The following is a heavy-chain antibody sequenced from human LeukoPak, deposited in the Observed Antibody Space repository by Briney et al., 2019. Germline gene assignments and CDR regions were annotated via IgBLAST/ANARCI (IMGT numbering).Heavy chain of an antibody. CDR1: GYTFTGYY. D-gene: IGHD6-6*01. V-gene: IGHV1-2*02. Sequence: ASVKVSCKASGYTFTGYYMHWVRQAPGQGLEWMGWINPNSGGTNYAQKFQGRVTMTRDTSISTAYMELSRLRSDDTAVYYCARHSSSRPVYFDYWGREPWSPSPQ. J-gene: IGHJ4*02. CDR2: INPNSGGT. CDR3: ARHSSSRPVYFDY.